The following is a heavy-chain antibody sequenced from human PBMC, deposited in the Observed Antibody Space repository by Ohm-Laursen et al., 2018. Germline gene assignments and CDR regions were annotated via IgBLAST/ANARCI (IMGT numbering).Heavy chain of an antibody. CDR1: GFTFSSYA. Sequence: SLRLSCSALGFTFSSYAMSWVRQAPGKGLEWVSAISGSGGSTYYADSVKGRFTISRDNSKNTLYLQMNSLRAEDTAVYYCAKGGSYVWFDPWGQGTLVTVSS. CDR3: AKGGSYVWFDP. CDR2: ISGSGGST. V-gene: IGHV3-23*01. J-gene: IGHJ5*02. D-gene: IGHD1-26*01.